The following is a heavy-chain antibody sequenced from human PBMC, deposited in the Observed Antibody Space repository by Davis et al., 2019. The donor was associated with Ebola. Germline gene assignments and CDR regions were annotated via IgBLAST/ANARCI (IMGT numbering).Heavy chain of an antibody. CDR1: GGSISSSSYY. D-gene: IGHD6-13*01. Sequence: MPSETLSLTCTVSGGSISSSSYYWGWIRQPPGKGLEWIGSIYYSGSTYYNPSLKSRVTISVDTSKNQFSLKLSSVTAADTAVYYCARDQVRFRGSSWYERSHYYYYGMDVWGQGTTVTVSS. CDR3: ARDQVRFRGSSWYERSHYYYYGMDV. V-gene: IGHV4-39*02. J-gene: IGHJ6*02. CDR2: IYYSGST.